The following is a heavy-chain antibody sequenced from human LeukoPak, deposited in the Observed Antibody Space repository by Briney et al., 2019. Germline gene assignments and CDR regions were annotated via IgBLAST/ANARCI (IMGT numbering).Heavy chain of an antibody. CDR2: INHSGST. CDR1: GGSFSGYY. CDR3: AREPIAAAGISAGGFDY. D-gene: IGHD6-13*01. Sequence: SETLSLTCAVYGGSFSGYYWSWIRQPTGKGLEWIGEINHSGSTNYNPSLKSRVTISVDTSKNQFSLKLSSVTAADTAVYYCAREPIAAAGISAGGFDYWGQGTLVTVSS. J-gene: IGHJ4*02. V-gene: IGHV4-34*01.